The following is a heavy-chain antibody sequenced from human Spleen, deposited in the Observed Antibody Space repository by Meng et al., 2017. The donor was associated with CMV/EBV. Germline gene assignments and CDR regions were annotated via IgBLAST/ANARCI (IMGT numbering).Heavy chain of an antibody. Sequence: SETLSLTCTVSGGSVSTGGYYWTWIRQPPGKGLEWIGYIYYTGDTHYKSSLRSRLAISLDASKNQVSLKLNSVTAADTAVHYCARDLLGSSSWSYDAFDIWGQGITVTVSS. J-gene: IGHJ3*02. CDR2: IYYTGDT. D-gene: IGHD6-13*01. V-gene: IGHV4-61*08. CDR1: GGSVSTGGYY. CDR3: ARDLLGSSSWSYDAFDI.